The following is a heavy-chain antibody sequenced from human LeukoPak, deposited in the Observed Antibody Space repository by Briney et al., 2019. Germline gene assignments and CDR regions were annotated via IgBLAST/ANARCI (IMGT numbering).Heavy chain of an antibody. V-gene: IGHV3-48*04. D-gene: IGHD2-15*01. J-gene: IGHJ4*02. CDR2: ISSSSITI. Sequence: GGSLRLSCAASGFTFNSYSLNWVRQAPGKGLEWVSFISSSSITIYYADSVKGRFTISRDNAEKSLYLQMSSLRAEDTAVYYCARDRGGSYSAIDYWGQGTLVTVSS. CDR3: ARDRGGSYSAIDY. CDR1: GFTFNSYS.